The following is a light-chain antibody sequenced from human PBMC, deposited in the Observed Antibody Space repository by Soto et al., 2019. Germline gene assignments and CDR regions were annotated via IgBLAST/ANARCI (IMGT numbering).Light chain of an antibody. CDR2: GTS. CDR1: QSISSN. CDR3: QQYNNWPPYT. V-gene: IGKV3-15*01. J-gene: IGKJ2*01. Sequence: EIVMTQSPAILSVSPGERATLSCRASQSISSNLAWYQQKPGQAPRLLIYGTSTRATGIPARFSGSGSGTEFILTISSLQSEDFAVYYCQQYNNWPPYTFGQGTKLEIK.